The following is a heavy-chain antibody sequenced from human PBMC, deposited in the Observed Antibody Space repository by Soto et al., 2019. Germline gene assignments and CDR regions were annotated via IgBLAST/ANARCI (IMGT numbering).Heavy chain of an antibody. Sequence: LRLSCAASGFTFSSYSMNWVRQAPGKGLEWVSSISSSSSYIYYADSVKGRFTISRDNAKNSLYLQMNSLRAEDTAVYYCARESYYDSSGYPDYWGQGTLVTAPQ. CDR3: ARESYYDSSGYPDY. D-gene: IGHD3-22*01. V-gene: IGHV3-21*01. J-gene: IGHJ4*02. CDR1: GFTFSSYS. CDR2: ISSSSSYI.